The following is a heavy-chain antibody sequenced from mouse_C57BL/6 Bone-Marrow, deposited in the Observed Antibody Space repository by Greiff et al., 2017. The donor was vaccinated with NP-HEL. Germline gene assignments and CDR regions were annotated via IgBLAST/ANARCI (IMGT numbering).Heavy chain of an antibody. CDR2: IWSDGST. CDR3: ARHLDYYGSSSWYFDV. V-gene: IGHV2-6-1*01. D-gene: IGHD1-1*01. J-gene: IGHJ1*03. Sequence: QVQLKESGPGLVAPSQSLSITCTVSGFSLTSYGVHWVRQPPGKGLEWLVVIWSDGSTTYNSALKSRLSISKDNSKSHVFLKMNSLQTDDTAMYYCARHLDYYGSSSWYFDVWGTGTTVTVSS. CDR1: GFSLTSYG.